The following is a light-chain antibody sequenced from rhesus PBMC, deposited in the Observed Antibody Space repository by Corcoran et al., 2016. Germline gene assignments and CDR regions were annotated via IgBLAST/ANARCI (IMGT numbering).Light chain of an antibody. V-gene: IGLV2-23*01. CDR1: SSDIGGYNY. CDR2: DVS. CDR3: SSYAGSNYI. J-gene: IGLJ1*01. Sequence: QAALTQPPSVSGSPGQSVTISCTGTSSDIGGYNYVSWYQQHPGKAPKLMIYDVSKRPSGVSDRFSGSKSGNTASLTISGLQAEDEANYYCSSYAGSNYIFGAGTQLAVL.